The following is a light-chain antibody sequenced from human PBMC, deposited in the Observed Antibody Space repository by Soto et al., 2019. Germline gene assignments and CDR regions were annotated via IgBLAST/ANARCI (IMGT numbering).Light chain of an antibody. J-gene: IGKJ4*01. CDR3: QQYNNWPPLT. CDR1: QSVSSNY. V-gene: IGKV3-20*01. Sequence: EIVLTQSPGTLSLSPGERATLSCRASQSVSSNYLGWYQQKPGQAPRLLIYGASSRATGIPDRFSGGGSGTDFTLTISRLEPEDFAVYYCQQYNNWPPLTFVGGTKVDIK. CDR2: GAS.